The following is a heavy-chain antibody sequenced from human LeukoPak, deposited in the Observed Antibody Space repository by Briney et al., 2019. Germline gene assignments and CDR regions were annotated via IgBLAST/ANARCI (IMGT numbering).Heavy chain of an antibody. Sequence: GASVKVSCKASGYTFTSYYMHWVRQAPGQGLEWMGIINPSGGSTSYAQKFQGRVTMTRDTSTSTVYKELSSLRSEDTAVYYCARDHYYYDSSGSAGINWFDPWGQGTLVTVSS. CDR3: ARDHYYYDSSGSAGINWFDP. CDR1: GYTFTSYY. CDR2: INPSGGST. J-gene: IGHJ5*02. V-gene: IGHV1-46*01. D-gene: IGHD3-22*01.